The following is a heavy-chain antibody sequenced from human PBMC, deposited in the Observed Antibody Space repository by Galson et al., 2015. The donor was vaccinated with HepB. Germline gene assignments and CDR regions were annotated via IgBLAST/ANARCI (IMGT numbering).Heavy chain of an antibody. CDR2: IIPIFGTA. CDR1: GGTFSSYA. CDR3: ARDIAAHRGGGMDV. V-gene: IGHV1-69*13. D-gene: IGHD6-13*01. Sequence: SVKVSCKASGGTFSSYAISWVRQAPGQGLEWMGGIIPIFGTANYAQKFQGRVTITADESTSTAYMELSSLRSEDTAVYYCARDIAAHRGGGMDVWGQGTTVTVSS. J-gene: IGHJ6*02.